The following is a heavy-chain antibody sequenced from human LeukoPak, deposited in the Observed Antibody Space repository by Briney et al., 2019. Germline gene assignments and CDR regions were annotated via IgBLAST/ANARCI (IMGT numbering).Heavy chain of an antibody. D-gene: IGHD5-24*01. CDR3: ARGLRFRRDGYRLHDY. J-gene: IGHJ4*02. Sequence: ASVKVSCKASGYTFTGYYMHWVRQAPGQGLEWMGWINPNSGGTNYAQKFQGRVTMTRDTSISTAYMELSRLRSDDTAVYYCARGLRFRRDGYRLHDYWGQGTLVTVSS. V-gene: IGHV1-2*02. CDR1: GYTFTGYY. CDR2: INPNSGGT.